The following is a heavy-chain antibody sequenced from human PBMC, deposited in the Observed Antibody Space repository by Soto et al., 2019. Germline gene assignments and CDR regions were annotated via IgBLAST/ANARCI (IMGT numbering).Heavy chain of an antibody. CDR2: INSDGSIT. Sequence: GGSLRLSCAASGFTLSSYWMHWVRQAPGKGLVWVSRINSDGSITSYADSVKGRFTISRDNAKNTLYLQMNSLRAEDTAVYYCARASDGSGSRSFDYWGQGTLVTVSS. V-gene: IGHV3-74*01. CDR3: ARASDGSGSRSFDY. D-gene: IGHD3-10*01. J-gene: IGHJ4*02. CDR1: GFTLSSYW.